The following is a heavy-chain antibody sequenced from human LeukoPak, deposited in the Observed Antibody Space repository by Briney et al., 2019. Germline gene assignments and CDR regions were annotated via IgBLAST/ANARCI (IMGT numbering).Heavy chain of an antibody. J-gene: IGHJ4*02. CDR2: IYHRGNT. CDR3: ARHSKRAKSDYGGNSFDY. V-gene: IGHV4-38-2*01. CDR1: GFSIGTGYS. D-gene: IGHD4-23*01. Sequence: ASETLSLTCSVSGFSIGTGYSWGWIRQPPGKGLEWIGTIYHRGNTYYNPSLMSRVTISVDTSKNQFSLKLSSVTAADTAVYYCARHSKRAKSDYGGNSFDYWGQGTLVTVSS.